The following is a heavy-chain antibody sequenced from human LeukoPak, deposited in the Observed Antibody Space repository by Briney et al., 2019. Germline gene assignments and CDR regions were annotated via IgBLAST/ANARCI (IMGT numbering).Heavy chain of an antibody. CDR3: ARDPHYDFWSGYFYYGMDV. D-gene: IGHD3-3*01. J-gene: IGHJ6*02. V-gene: IGHV3-21*01. CDR1: GFTFSSYS. Sequence: GGSLRLSCAASGFTFSSYSMNWVRQAPGKGLEWVSSISSSSSYIYYADSVKGRFTISRDNAKNSLHLQMNSLRAEDTAVYYCARDPHYDFWSGYFYYGMDVWGQGTTVTVSS. CDR2: ISSSSSYI.